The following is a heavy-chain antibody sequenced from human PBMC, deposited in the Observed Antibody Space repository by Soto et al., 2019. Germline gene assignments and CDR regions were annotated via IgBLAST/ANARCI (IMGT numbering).Heavy chain of an antibody. CDR2: IIPIFGTA. CDR3: ARAPVITMVRGPDAFDI. V-gene: IGHV1-69*01. J-gene: IGHJ3*02. D-gene: IGHD3-10*01. Sequence: SSVKVSCRASGGTFSSWVISWLRQAPGQGLEWMGGIIPIFGTANYAQKFQGRVTITADESTSTAYMELSSLRSEDTAVYYCARAPVITMVRGPDAFDIWGQGTMVTVSS. CDR1: GGTFSSWV.